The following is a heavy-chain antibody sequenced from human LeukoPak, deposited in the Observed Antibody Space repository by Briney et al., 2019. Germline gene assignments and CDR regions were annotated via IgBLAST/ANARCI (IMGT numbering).Heavy chain of an antibody. J-gene: IGHJ4*02. CDR2: IYTVGST. CDR3: ARAYSRSYSHFDD. Sequence: SHSLSLTCTVSGGSISGYYWSWIRQPPGKGLEWVGYIYTVGSTNYNPSLKSRPTISVDTSKNPFSLRLSSVPAADTAMYFCARAYSRSYSHFDDWGQGTLVTVSS. V-gene: IGHV4-4*09. D-gene: IGHD1-26*01. CDR1: GGSISGYY.